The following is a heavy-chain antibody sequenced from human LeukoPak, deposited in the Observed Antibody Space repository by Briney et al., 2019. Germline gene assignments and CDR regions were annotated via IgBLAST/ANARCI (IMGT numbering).Heavy chain of an antibody. CDR1: GYTFTSYA. V-gene: IGHV7-4-1*02. Sequence: ASVKVSCKAAGYTFTSYAMNWVRQAPGQGLEWMGWINTNTGNPTYAQGFTGRFVFSLDTSVSTAYLQISSLKAEDTAVYYCARDIETTVTAYDAFDIWGQGTMVTVSS. CDR2: INTNTGNP. CDR3: ARDIETTVTAYDAFDI. J-gene: IGHJ3*02. D-gene: IGHD4-17*01.